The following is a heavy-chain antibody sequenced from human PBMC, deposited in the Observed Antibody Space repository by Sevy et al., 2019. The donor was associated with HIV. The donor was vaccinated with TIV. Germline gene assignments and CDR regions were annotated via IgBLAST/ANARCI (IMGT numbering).Heavy chain of an antibody. CDR2: FDPEDGKT. CDR1: GYTLTELS. CDR3: ASTRDYYDSSGYYFDY. D-gene: IGHD3-22*01. V-gene: IGHV1-24*01. J-gene: IGHJ4*02. Sequence: ASVNVSCKVSGYTLTELSIHWVRQTPGKGLEWLVTFDPEDGKTIYAQNFQGRVTMTEDTSTDTTYMELSSLRSEDTAVYYCASTRDYYDSSGYYFDYWGQGTLVTVSS.